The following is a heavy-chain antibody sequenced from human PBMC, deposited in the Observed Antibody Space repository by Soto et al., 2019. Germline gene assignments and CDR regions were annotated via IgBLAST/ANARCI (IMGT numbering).Heavy chain of an antibody. CDR1: RVTLSNAG. D-gene: IGHD3-3*01. CDR2: IKSKTDGGTT. Sequence: LNCAASRVTLSNAGVSWGRQATGKGLEWVGSIKSKTDGGTTDYAAPVKGRFTISRDDSKNTLYLQMNSLKTEDTAVYYCTTFPSPTYYDLWSGSPLAYRGHGTLVPVSS. V-gene: IGHV3-15*01. J-gene: IGHJ4*01. CDR3: TTFPSPTYYDLWSGSPLAY.